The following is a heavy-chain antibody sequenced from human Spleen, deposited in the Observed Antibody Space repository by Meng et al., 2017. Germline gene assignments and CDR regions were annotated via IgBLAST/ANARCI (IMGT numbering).Heavy chain of an antibody. D-gene: IGHD2-2*01. CDR1: GYTFTNYA. CDR3: TRDGYLDCSRTNCFDY. J-gene: IGHJ4*02. Sequence: QGQLGQSGSEFRRPGAQVKVSCKASGYTFTNYAINWLRQAPGQGLEWLGWIDTKTGHPTYAQGFTGRLVFSLDTSVSTTYLQIIGLKAADTAVYYCTRDGYLDCSRTNCFDYWGQGALVTVSS. CDR2: IDTKTGHP. V-gene: IGHV7-4-1*02.